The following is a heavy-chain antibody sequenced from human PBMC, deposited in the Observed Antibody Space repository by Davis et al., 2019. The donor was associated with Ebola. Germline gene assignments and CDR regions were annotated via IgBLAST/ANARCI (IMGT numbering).Heavy chain of an antibody. CDR2: ISSGGYS. D-gene: IGHD6-6*01. CDR1: GFTFSNYA. V-gene: IGHV3-23*01. Sequence: PGGSLRLSCVASGFTFSNYAMSWVRQAPGKGLECVSYISSGGYSEYTDPVRGRFTVSRDNSKNTLFLQMNSLRTEDTALYYCVKGDTGSSTYDFWGQGTLVTVSS. CDR3: VKGDTGSSTYDF. J-gene: IGHJ4*02.